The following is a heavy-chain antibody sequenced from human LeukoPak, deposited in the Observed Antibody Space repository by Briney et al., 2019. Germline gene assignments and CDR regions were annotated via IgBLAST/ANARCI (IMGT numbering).Heavy chain of an antibody. D-gene: IGHD5-18*01. Sequence: SETQSLTCAGYGGSFSGYYWSWIRQPPGKGLEWIGEINHSGSTNYNPSLKSRVTISVDTSKNQFSLKLSSVTAADTAVYYCARIGSGYIYGYRFGYYFDYWGQGTLVTVSS. CDR2: INHSGST. V-gene: IGHV4-34*01. J-gene: IGHJ4*02. CDR1: GGSFSGYY. CDR3: ARIGSGYIYGYRFGYYFDY.